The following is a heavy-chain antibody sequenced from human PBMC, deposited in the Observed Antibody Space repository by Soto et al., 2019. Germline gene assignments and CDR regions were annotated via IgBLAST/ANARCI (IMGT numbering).Heavy chain of an antibody. J-gene: IGHJ4*02. D-gene: IGHD3-10*01. CDR2: ISSSSSYI. Sequence: GGSLRLSCAASGFTFSSYSMNWVRQAPGKGLEWVSSISSSSSYIYYADSVKGRFTISRDSAKNSLYLQMNSLRAEDTAVYYCAREYRGVYFDYWGQGTLVTVSS. CDR1: GFTFSSYS. CDR3: AREYRGVYFDY. V-gene: IGHV3-21*01.